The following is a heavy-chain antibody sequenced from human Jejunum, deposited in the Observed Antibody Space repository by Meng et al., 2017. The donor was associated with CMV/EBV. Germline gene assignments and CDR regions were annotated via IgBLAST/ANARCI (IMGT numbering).Heavy chain of an antibody. D-gene: IGHD5-18*01. CDR3: AKGSGRDGSSY. CDR2: ISGSSSDI. J-gene: IGHJ4*02. Sequence: QVQLVVSGGXXXXPXXSLXLSCAASGFTFSVSYMTWIRQAPGMGLEWVSYISGSSSDISYADSVKGRFTISRDNAKSSLYLQMNNLRAEDTAVYYCAKGSGRDGSSYWGLGTLVTVSS. CDR1: GFTFSVSY. V-gene: IGHV3-11*06.